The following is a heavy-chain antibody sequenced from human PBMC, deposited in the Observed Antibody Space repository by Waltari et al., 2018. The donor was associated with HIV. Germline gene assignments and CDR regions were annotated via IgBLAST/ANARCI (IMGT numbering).Heavy chain of an antibody. Sequence: QVQLVQSGAEVKKPGSSVKVSCKASGGTFSSYAISWVRQAPGQGLEWMGGIIPIFGTANYAQKFQGRVTITADESTSTAYMELSSLRSEDTAVYYCARGESYCSGGSCYYYGMDVWGQGTTVTVSS. CDR3: ARGESYCSGGSCYYYGMDV. J-gene: IGHJ6*02. D-gene: IGHD2-15*01. V-gene: IGHV1-69*01. CDR2: IIPIFGTA. CDR1: GGTFSSYA.